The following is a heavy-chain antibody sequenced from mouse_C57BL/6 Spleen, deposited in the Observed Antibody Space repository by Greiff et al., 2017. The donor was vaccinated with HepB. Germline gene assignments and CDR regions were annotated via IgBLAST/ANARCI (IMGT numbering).Heavy chain of an antibody. J-gene: IGHJ4*01. CDR3: ARGSYYYAMDY. V-gene: IGHV7-1*01. Sequence: EVKLMDSGGGLVQSGRSLRLSCATSGFTFSDFYMEWVRQAPGKGLEWIAASRNKANDYTTEYSASVKGRFIVSRDTSQSILYLQMNALRAEDTAIYYCARGSYYYAMDYWGQGTSVTVSS. CDR2: SRNKANDYTT. CDR1: GFTFSDFY.